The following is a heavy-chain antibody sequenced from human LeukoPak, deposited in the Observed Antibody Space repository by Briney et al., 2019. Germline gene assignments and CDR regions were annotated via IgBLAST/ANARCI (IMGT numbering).Heavy chain of an antibody. CDR1: GFTFSSYS. D-gene: IGHD5-18*01. Sequence: GGSLRLSCAASGFTFSSYSMNWVRQAPGKWLEWVSSISSSSSYIYYADSVKGRFTISRDNAKNSLYLQMNSLRAEDTAVYYCATGGYLHALDYWGQGTLVTVSS. J-gene: IGHJ4*02. V-gene: IGHV3-21*01. CDR2: ISSSSSYI. CDR3: ATGGYLHALDY.